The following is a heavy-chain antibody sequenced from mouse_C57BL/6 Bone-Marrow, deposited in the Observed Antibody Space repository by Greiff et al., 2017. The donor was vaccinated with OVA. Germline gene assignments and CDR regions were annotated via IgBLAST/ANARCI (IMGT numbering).Heavy chain of an antibody. D-gene: IGHD1-1*01. CDR1: GYAFTNYL. J-gene: IGHJ4*01. CDR2: INPGSGGT. Sequence: VQLQQSGAELVRPGTSVKVSCKASGYAFTNYLTEWVKQRPGQGLEWIGVINPGSGGTNYNEKFKGKATLTADKSSSTAYMQLSSLTSEDSAVYFCARNYGSTYYYAMDYWGQGTSVTVSS. V-gene: IGHV1-54*01. CDR3: ARNYGSTYYYAMDY.